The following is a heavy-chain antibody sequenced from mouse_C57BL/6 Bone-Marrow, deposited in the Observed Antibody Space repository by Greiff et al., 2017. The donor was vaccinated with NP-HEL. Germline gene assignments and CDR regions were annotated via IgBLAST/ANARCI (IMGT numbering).Heavy chain of an antibody. Sequence: EVNLVESGGGLVQPKGSLKLSCAASGFSFNTYAMNWVRQAPGKGLEWVARIRSKSNNYATYYAYSVKDRFTISRDDSESMLYLQMNNLKTEDTAMYYCVRHRGYGEGHYFDYWGQGTTLTVSS. CDR1: GFSFNTYA. D-gene: IGHD2-13*01. CDR3: VRHRGYGEGHYFDY. V-gene: IGHV10-1*01. J-gene: IGHJ2*01. CDR2: IRSKSNNYAT.